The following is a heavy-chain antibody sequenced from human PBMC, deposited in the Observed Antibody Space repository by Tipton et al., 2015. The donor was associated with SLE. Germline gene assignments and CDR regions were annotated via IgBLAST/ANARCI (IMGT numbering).Heavy chain of an antibody. J-gene: IGHJ4*02. V-gene: IGHV3-23*03. CDR3: AKDTDSDY. CDR2: IYSAGST. CDR1: GFTFGDYA. Sequence: SLRLSCTASGFTFGDYAMSWVRQAPGKGLEWVSLIYSAGSTSYADSVKGRFTVSRDTSKNTLYLQMNSLRAEDTAVYYCAKDTDSDYWGQGSLVTVSS.